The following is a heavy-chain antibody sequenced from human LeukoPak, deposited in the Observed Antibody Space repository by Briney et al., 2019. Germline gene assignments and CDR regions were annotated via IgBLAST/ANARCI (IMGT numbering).Heavy chain of an antibody. CDR3: ARDQFIHAFDI. CDR1: GFTFSSFS. CDR2: IYSTTTYI. J-gene: IGHJ3*02. V-gene: IGHV3-21*01. D-gene: IGHD5-24*01. Sequence: GSLLLSCASSGFTFSSFSMNWVRQAPGKGLEWVSSIYSTTTYIYYADSVKGRFTISRDNAENSLYLQMNSLRAEDTAVYYCARDQFIHAFDIWGQGTMVTVSS.